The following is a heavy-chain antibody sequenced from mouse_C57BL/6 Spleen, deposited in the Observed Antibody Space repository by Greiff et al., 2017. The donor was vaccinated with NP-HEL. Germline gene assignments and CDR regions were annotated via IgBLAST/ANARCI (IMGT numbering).Heavy chain of an antibody. D-gene: IGHD2-5*01. CDR1: GYTFTDYE. V-gene: IGHV1-15*01. Sequence: VQLQQSGAELVRPGASVTLSCKASGYTFTDYEMHWVKQTPVHGLEWIGAIDPETGGTAYNQKFKGKAILTADKSSSTAYMELRSLTSEDSAVYYCTRYSRPSMDYWGQGTSVTVSS. CDR3: TRYSRPSMDY. J-gene: IGHJ4*01. CDR2: IDPETGGT.